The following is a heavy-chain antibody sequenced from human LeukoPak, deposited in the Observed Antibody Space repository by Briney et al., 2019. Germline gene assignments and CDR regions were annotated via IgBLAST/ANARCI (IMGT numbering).Heavy chain of an antibody. J-gene: IGHJ5*02. D-gene: IGHD6-13*01. CDR3: ARLPNGRAAAENWFDP. CDR1: GYSFTSYW. Sequence: GESLKTPCQGPGYSFTSYWIGWVRPVPGKGLEWMGFIYPGDSDTRYSPSFQGQVTISANKSISTAYLQWSSLKASDTAMYYCARLPNGRAAAENWFDPWGQGTLVTVSS. CDR2: IYPGDSDT. V-gene: IGHV5-51*01.